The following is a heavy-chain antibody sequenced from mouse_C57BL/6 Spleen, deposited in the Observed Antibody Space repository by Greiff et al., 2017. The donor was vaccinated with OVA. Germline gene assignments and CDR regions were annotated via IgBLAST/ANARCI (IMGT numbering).Heavy chain of an antibody. D-gene: IGHD2-3*01. J-gene: IGHJ1*03. CDR1: GFTFTDYY. CDR3: ARPDGSWYFDV. CDR2: IRNKANGYTT. V-gene: IGHV7-3*01. Sequence: EVKLVESGGGLVQPGGSLSLSCAASGFTFTDYYMSWVRQPPGKALEWLGFIRNKANGYTTEYSASVKGRFTISRDNSQSILYLQMNALRAEDSATYYCARPDGSWYFDVWGTGTTVTVSS.